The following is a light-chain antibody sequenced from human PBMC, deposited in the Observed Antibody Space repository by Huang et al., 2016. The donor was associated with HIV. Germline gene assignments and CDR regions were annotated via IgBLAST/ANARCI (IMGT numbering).Light chain of an antibody. CDR3: QQYEKWPPLLT. J-gene: IGKJ4*01. CDR1: ESVGSS. V-gene: IGKV3-15*01. CDR2: GAS. Sequence: EIVMTQSPATLSVSPGERVILSCRASESVGSSLAWYQQKPGQAPRLLIYGASTRASGVPPRFSGSGAGTEFTLSISGLQSADFAVYYCQQYEKWPPLLTFGGGTKVEIK.